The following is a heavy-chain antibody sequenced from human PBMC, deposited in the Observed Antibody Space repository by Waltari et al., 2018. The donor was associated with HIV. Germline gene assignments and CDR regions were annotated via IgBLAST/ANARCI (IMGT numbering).Heavy chain of an antibody. CDR2: VSSDGSDV. CDR1: GFTFNSYA. CDR3: AKDHTSGYYKNCLFDS. D-gene: IGHD2-21*01. V-gene: IGHV3-30*18. J-gene: IGHJ4*02. Sequence: QEQLVESGGGVVQTGQSLRLCCAASGFTFNSYAMPWVRQTPGKGLEWVALVSSDGSDVHFAHSVKGRCTISRDNSMNTLSLLMNNLRPEDSAVYYCAKDHTSGYYKNCLFDSWGQGALVTVSA.